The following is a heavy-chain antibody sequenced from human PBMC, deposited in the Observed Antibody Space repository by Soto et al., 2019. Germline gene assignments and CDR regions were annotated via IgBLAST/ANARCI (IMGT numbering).Heavy chain of an antibody. CDR1: GYTFTSYG. V-gene: IGHV1-18*01. CDR3: ARDLALFIAAAGPQGDY. CDR2: ISAYNGNT. J-gene: IGHJ4*02. D-gene: IGHD6-13*01. Sequence: QVQLVQSGAEVKKPGASVKVSCKASGYTFTSYGISWVRQAPGQGLEWMGWISAYNGNTNYAQKLQGRVTMTTDTSTSTAYMELRSLRSGDTAVYYCARDLALFIAAAGPQGDYWGQGTLVTVSS.